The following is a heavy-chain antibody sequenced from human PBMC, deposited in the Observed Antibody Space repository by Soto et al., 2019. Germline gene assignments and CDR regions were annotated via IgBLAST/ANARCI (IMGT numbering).Heavy chain of an antibody. CDR1: GGTFSSYA. J-gene: IGHJ3*02. CDR2: IIPIFGTA. CDR3: AREDGYNTPWAFDI. Sequence: ASVKVSCKASGGTFSSYAISWVRQAPGQGLEWMGGIIPIFGTANYAQKVQGRVTITADKSTSTAYMELSSLRSEDTAVYYCAREDGYNTPWAFDIWGQGTMVTVSS. D-gene: IGHD5-12*01. V-gene: IGHV1-69*06.